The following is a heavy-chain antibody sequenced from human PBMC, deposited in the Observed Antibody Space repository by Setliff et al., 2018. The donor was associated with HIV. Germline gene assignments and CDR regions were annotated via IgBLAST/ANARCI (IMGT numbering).Heavy chain of an antibody. V-gene: IGHV1-18*01. J-gene: IGHJ6*03. Sequence: ASVKVSCKASGYTFTSYGISWVRQAPGQGLEWMGWISAYNGNTNYAQKLQGRVSMTRNTSIGTAYMELSSLRSEDTAVYYCARWVPYCTSTDCHRWLYYYMDVWGKGTTVTVSS. CDR2: ISAYNGNT. CDR3: ARWVPYCTSTDCHRWLYYYMDV. CDR1: GYTFTSYG. D-gene: IGHD2-2*01.